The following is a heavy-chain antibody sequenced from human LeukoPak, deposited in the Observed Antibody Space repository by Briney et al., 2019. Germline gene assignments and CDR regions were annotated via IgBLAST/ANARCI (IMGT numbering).Heavy chain of an antibody. D-gene: IGHD4-17*01. CDR2: ISSGGITI. Sequence: PGGSLRLSCAASGFTFSTYTFNWVRQAPGKGLEWLSYISSGGITIFYEDSVKGRFTISRDNAKNSLYLHMNSLKAEDTAVYYCARDFDYGDYIDFWGQGTLVTVSS. CDR1: GFTFSTYT. CDR3: ARDFDYGDYIDF. V-gene: IGHV3-48*04. J-gene: IGHJ4*02.